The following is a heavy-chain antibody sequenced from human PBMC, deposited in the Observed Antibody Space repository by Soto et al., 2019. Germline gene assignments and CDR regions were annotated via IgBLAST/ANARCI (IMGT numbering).Heavy chain of an antibody. CDR1: GFTFSNNW. Sequence: EVQLVESGGGLVQPGGSLRLSCAASGFTFSNNWMHWVRQAPGKGPVWVSRINSDGSSTYYADSVKGRFTISRDNAKNTLYLQMHRLRADDTAVYYCARGGIAVHWRQGTLVTVSS. D-gene: IGHD6-19*01. J-gene: IGHJ4*02. V-gene: IGHV3-74*01. CDR2: INSDGSST. CDR3: ARGGIAVH.